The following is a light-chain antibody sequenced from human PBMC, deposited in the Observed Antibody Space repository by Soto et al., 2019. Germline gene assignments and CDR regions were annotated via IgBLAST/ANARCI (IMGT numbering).Light chain of an antibody. Sequence: AILVTQSTSSLSASVGDTVTITCRASQGISSAFAWYQQKPGKVPRLLIYDVLNLQSGVPSRFSGSGSGTDFTLTISRLQPEDFATYYCQQLETYPLTCCQGTRLEVK. CDR1: QGISSA. V-gene: IGKV1-13*02. CDR2: DVL. J-gene: IGKJ5*01. CDR3: QQLETYPLT.